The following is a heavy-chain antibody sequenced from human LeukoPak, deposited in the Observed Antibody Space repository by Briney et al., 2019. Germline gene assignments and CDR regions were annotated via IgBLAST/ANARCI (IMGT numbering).Heavy chain of an antibody. CDR3: ARDPKGGSGSHDY. CDR2: ISSSSSYI. CDR1: GFTFSSYS. Sequence: GGSLRLSCAASGFTFSSYSMNWVRQAPGKGLEWVSSISSSSSYIYYADSVKGRFTISRDNAKNSLYLQMNSLRAEDTAVYYCARDPKGGSGSHDYWGQGTLVTVSS. V-gene: IGHV3-21*01. J-gene: IGHJ4*02. D-gene: IGHD3-10*01.